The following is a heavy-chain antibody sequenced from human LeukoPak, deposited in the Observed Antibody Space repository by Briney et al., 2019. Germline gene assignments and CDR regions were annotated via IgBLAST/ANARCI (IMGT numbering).Heavy chain of an antibody. D-gene: IGHD5-12*01. J-gene: IGHJ3*02. CDR3: AADGAFGGYDLYAFDI. V-gene: IGHV1-58*02. CDR2: IVVGSGNT. CDR1: GFTFTSSA. Sequence: SVKVSCKASGFTFTSSAMQWVRQARGQRLEWIGWIVVGSGNTNYAKKFQERVTITRDMSTSTAYMELSSLRSEDTAVYYCAADGAFGGYDLYAFDIWGQGTMVTVSS.